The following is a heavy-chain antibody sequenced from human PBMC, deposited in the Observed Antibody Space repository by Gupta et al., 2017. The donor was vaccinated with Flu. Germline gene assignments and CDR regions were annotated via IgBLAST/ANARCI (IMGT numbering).Heavy chain of an antibody. J-gene: IGHJ6*02. CDR2: ISWNSGSI. Sequence: EVQLVESGGGLVQPGRSLRLSCAASGFTFDDYAMHWVRQAPGKGLEWVSGISWNSGSIGYADSVKGRFTISRDNAKNSLYLQMNSLRAEDTALYYCAKDMRYSSGYYYYGMDVWGQGTTVTVSS. V-gene: IGHV3-9*01. D-gene: IGHD6-19*01. CDR1: GFTFDDYA. CDR3: AKDMRYSSGYYYYGMDV.